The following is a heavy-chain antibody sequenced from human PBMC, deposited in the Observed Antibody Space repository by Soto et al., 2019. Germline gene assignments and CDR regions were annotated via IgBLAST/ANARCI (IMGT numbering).Heavy chain of an antibody. CDR1: GFTFSSYG. V-gene: IGHV3-33*01. CDR3: ARNLNYYDSSGYGY. CDR2: IWYDGSNK. D-gene: IGHD3-22*01. Sequence: SLKISCAASGFTFSSYGMHWVRQAPGKGLEWVAVIWYDGSNKYYADSVKGRFTISRDNSKNTLYLQMNSLRAEDTAVYYCARNLNYYDSSGYGYWGQGTLVTVSS. J-gene: IGHJ4*02.